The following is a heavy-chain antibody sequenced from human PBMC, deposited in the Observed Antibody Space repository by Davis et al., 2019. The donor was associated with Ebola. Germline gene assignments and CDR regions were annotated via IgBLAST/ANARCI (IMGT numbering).Heavy chain of an antibody. CDR1: GFTFSNFD. V-gene: IGHV3-30*04. CDR2: ISYDGTNK. D-gene: IGHD5-18*01. Sequence: GGSLRLSCAASGFTFSNFDMYWVRQAQGKGLEWVTVISYDGTNKLYSDSVKGRFTVSRDNSKNTLSLQMNSLRPDDTAVYYCARIREYIYGDLFDSWGQGTLVTVSS. J-gene: IGHJ4*02. CDR3: ARIREYIYGDLFDS.